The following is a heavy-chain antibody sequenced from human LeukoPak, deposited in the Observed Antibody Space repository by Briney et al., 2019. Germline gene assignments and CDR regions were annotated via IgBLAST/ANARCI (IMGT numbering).Heavy chain of an antibody. V-gene: IGHV3-11*01. CDR3: ARESYYYGSGAFDP. J-gene: IGHJ5*02. CDR1: GFIISDFY. D-gene: IGHD3-10*01. Sequence: GGSLRLSCAASGFIISDFYMSWIRQAPGKGLEWVSYSSTSGSTISYAGSVKGRFTISRDNAKNSLYLEMNSLRAEDTAVYYCARESYYYGSGAFDPWGQGTLVTVSS. CDR2: SSTSGSTI.